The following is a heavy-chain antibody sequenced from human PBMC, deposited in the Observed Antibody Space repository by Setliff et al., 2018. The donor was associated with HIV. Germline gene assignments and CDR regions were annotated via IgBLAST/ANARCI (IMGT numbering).Heavy chain of an antibody. D-gene: IGHD3-10*01. CDR3: ARDDHGALMGVIIRYYYMDV. CDR2: ISSTGITT. J-gene: IGHJ6*03. CDR1: GFTFSNYR. Sequence: GGSLRLSCAASGFTFSNYRMNWVRQAPGKGLEWIAYISSTGITTYYADSVKGRFTISRDNAKNSLYLQMNSLRAEDTAVYYCARDDHGALMGVIIRYYYMDVWGKGTTVTVSS. V-gene: IGHV3-48*04.